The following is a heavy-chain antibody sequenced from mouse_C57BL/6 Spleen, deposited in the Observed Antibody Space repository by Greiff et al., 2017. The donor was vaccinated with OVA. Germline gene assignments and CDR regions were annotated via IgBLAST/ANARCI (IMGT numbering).Heavy chain of an antibody. CDR1: GYAFSSPW. V-gene: IGHV1-82*01. CDR2: IYPGDGDT. Sequence: QVQLQQSGPELVKPGASVKISCKASGYAFSSPWMNWVKQRPGKGLEWIGRIYPGDGDTNYNGKFKGKATLTADKSSSTAYMQLSSLTSEDSAVYCCARDYYGSSFDYWGQGTTLTVSS. CDR3: ARDYYGSSFDY. J-gene: IGHJ2*01. D-gene: IGHD1-1*01.